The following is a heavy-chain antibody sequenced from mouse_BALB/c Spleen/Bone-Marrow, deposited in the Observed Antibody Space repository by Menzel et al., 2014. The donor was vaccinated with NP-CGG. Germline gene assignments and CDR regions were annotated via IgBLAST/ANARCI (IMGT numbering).Heavy chain of an antibody. J-gene: IGHJ2*01. Sequence: VQLKQSGPGLMKPSQTVSLTCTVTGISITTGNYRWSWIRQFPENKLEWIGYIYYSGTITYNPSLTSRTTITRDTSKNQFFLEMNSLTAEDTATYYCARGAMITTGYFDYWGQGTTLTVSS. D-gene: IGHD2-4*01. CDR3: ARGAMITTGYFDY. CDR1: GISITTGNYR. V-gene: IGHV3-5*02. CDR2: IYYSGTI.